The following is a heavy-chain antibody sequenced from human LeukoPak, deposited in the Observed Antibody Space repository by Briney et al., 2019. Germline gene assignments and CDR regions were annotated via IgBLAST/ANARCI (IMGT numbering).Heavy chain of an antibody. V-gene: IGHV3-30*02. CDR2: IRYDGSNK. Sequence: GGSLRLSCAASGFTFSSYGMHWVRQAPGKGLEWVAFIRYDGSNKYYADSVKGRFTISRDNSKNTLYLQMNSLRAEDTAVYYCAKVPAAATGGFDYWGQGTLVTVSS. CDR1: GFTFSSYG. CDR3: AKVPAAATGGFDY. D-gene: IGHD2-2*01. J-gene: IGHJ4*02.